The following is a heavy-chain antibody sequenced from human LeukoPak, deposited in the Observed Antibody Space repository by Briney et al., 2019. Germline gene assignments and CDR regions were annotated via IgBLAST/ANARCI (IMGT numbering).Heavy chain of an antibody. D-gene: IGHD1-26*01. CDR1: GGSISSYY. CDR3: ARGGIVGSRTNWFDP. J-gene: IGHJ5*02. Sequence: SETLSLTCTVSGGSISSYYWSWIRQPPGKGLECIGYSYYIGSTNYNPSLKSRVTISLETSKSQFSLKLTSVTPADTAVYYCARGGIVGSRTNWFDPWGQGILVTVSS. CDR2: SYYIGST. V-gene: IGHV4-59*01.